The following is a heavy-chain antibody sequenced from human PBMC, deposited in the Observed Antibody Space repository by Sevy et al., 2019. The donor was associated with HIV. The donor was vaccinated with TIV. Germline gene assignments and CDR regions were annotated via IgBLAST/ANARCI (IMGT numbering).Heavy chain of an antibody. CDR3: ARGRVGDSSSWYGAFDV. CDR1: GGSINSGGYS. D-gene: IGHD6-13*01. V-gene: IGHV4-30-2*01. CDR2: IFQSGAT. J-gene: IGHJ3*01. Sequence: SETLSLTCAVSGGSINSGGYSWSWIRQPPGKGLEWIGYIFQSGATSYIPSLQSRVSISVDMSNNQFSLNLRSVTAADTAVYDCARGRVGDSSSWYGAFDVWGQGTMVTVSS.